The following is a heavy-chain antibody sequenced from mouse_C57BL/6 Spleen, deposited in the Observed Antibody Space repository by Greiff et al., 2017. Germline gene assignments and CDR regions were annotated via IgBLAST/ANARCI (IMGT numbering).Heavy chain of an antibody. CDR2: IWRGGST. J-gene: IGHJ4*01. V-gene: IGHV2-5*01. D-gene: IGHD2-5*01. CDR1: GFSLTSYG. Sequence: VKLMESGPGLVQPSQSLSITCPVSGFSLTSYGVHWVRQSPGKGLEWLGVIWRGGSTDYNAAFMSRLSITKDNSKSQVFFKMNSLQADDTAIYYCAKQGYSNLYYYAMDYWGQGTSVTVSS. CDR3: AKQGYSNLYYYAMDY.